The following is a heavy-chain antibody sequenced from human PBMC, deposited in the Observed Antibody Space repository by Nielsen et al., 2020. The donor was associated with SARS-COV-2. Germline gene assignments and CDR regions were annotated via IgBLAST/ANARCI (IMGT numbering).Heavy chain of an antibody. D-gene: IGHD3-3*01. V-gene: IGHV4-34*01. CDR2: ITHAGTT. Sequence: SETLSLTCAVYGGSFSGHYWSWIRQTPGKGLEWIGEITHAGTTNYNPSLQSRVAISLDTSKKQFSLRPSSLTAADTAVYYCAGTLTIFGVAPTLDYWGQGTLVTVSS. CDR1: GGSFSGHY. J-gene: IGHJ4*02. CDR3: AGTLTIFGVAPTLDY.